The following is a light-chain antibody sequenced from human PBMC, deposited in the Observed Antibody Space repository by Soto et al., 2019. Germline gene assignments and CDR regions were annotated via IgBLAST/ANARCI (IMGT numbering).Light chain of an antibody. V-gene: IGLV2-14*01. Sequence: QSVLTQPASVSGSPGQSINISCTGTSSDVGGYNYVSWYQQHPGKAPKLMIYEVSNRPSGVSNRFSGSKSGNTASLTISGLQAEDEADYYCSSYTSSSTPYVFGTGTRSPS. CDR2: EVS. J-gene: IGLJ1*01. CDR1: SSDVGGYNY. CDR3: SSYTSSSTPYV.